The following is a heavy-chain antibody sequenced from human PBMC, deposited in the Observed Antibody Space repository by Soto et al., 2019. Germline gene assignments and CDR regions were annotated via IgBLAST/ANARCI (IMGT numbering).Heavy chain of an antibody. J-gene: IGHJ5*02. CDR3: ARENPPSTISNWFDP. CDR1: GGTFSSYA. Sequence: ASVKVSCKASGGTFSSYAISWVRQAPGQGLEWMGGIIPIFGTANYAQKFQGRVTITADESTSTAYMELSSLRSEDTAVYYCARENPPSTISNWFDPWGQGTLVTVSS. D-gene: IGHD3-3*01. CDR2: IIPIFGTA. V-gene: IGHV1-69*13.